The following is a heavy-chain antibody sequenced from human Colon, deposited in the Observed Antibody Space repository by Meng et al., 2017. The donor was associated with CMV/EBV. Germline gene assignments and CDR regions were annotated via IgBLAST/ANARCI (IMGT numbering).Heavy chain of an antibody. Sequence: GSLRLSCSVSGGSISTNSYYWGWIRQPPGKGLEWIGSVYYNGNTYLNPSLESRVTMSRDTSKNQFSLKLSSVTAAGTAVYYCASIPRGILIRLFDFWGQGTLVTVSS. CDR2: VYYNGNT. V-gene: IGHV4-39*07. CDR3: ASIPRGILIRLFDF. CDR1: GGSISTNSYY. J-gene: IGHJ4*02. D-gene: IGHD2-15*01.